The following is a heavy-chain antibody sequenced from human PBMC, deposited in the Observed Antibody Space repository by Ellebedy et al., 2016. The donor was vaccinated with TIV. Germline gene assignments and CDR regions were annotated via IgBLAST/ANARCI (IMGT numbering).Heavy chain of an antibody. J-gene: IGHJ5*02. CDR2: IRYDGSDK. CDR1: GFTFHSYG. CDR3: AKVLFAFGEFESPFDP. Sequence: GESLKISCAASGFTFHSYGMHWVRQAPGKGLEWVPFIRYDGSDKYYADSVKGRFTVSRDNSKNTLTLQMNSLRLEDTAVYYCAKVLFAFGEFESPFDPWGQGTLVIVSS. V-gene: IGHV3-30*02. D-gene: IGHD3-10*01.